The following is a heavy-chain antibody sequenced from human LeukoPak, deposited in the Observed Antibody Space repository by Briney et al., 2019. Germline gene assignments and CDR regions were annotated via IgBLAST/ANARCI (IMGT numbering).Heavy chain of an antibody. V-gene: IGHV3-15*04. Sequence: GGSLRLSCAASGITFSNVWMSWARQPPGKGLEWVGHMESKTNGGTTRYTAPVKGRFTISRDDSKNTVYLDMNSLKTEDTAVYYCVGAFLGYWGQGTPVTVSS. CDR1: GITFSNVW. CDR2: MESKTNGGTT. CDR3: VGAFLGY. D-gene: IGHD2/OR15-2a*01. J-gene: IGHJ4*02.